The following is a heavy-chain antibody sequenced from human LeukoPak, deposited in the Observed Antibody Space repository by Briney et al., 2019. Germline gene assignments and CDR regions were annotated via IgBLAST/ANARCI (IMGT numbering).Heavy chain of an antibody. V-gene: IGHV3-53*01. D-gene: IGHD3-3*01. CDR2: TYSGGST. Sequence: GGSLRLSCAASGFTFSSYAMSWVRQAPGKGLEWVSVTYSGGSTYYADSVKGRFTISRDNSKNTLYLQMNSLRAEDTAVYYCASLITIFGVVIIDPWGQGTLVTVSS. CDR3: ASLITIFGVVIIDP. J-gene: IGHJ5*02. CDR1: GFTFSSYA.